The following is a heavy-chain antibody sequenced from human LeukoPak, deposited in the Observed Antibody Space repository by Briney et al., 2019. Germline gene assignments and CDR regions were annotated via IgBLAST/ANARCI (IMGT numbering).Heavy chain of an antibody. D-gene: IGHD2-2*01. V-gene: IGHV5-51*01. Sequence: GGSLKISCKGSGYSFTTYWIAWVRQMPGKGLEWMGIIYPGDSDTRYSPSFQGQFTISADKSITTAYRQWSSLKASDTAIYYCARTMGTSTSSTLDYWGQGTLVTVSS. CDR1: GYSFTTYW. CDR2: IYPGDSDT. CDR3: ARTMGTSTSSTLDY. J-gene: IGHJ4*02.